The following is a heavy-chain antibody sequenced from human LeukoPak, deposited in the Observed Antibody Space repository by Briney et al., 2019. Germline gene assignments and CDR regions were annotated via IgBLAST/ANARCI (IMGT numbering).Heavy chain of an antibody. V-gene: IGHV3-23*01. Sequence: PGGSLRLSCAASGFAFSSQAMGWVRQAPGKGLEWVSAISGSGGSTYYADSVKGRFTISRDNSNNTLSLQMSSLRPEDTAVYYCARPYSTSWSSGWYFDLWGRGTLVSVSS. D-gene: IGHD2-2*01. J-gene: IGHJ2*01. CDR3: ARPYSTSWSSGWYFDL. CDR1: GFAFSSQA. CDR2: ISGSGGST.